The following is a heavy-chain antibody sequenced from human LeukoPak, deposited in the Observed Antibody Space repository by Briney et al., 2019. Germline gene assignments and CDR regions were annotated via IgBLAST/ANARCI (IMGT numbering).Heavy chain of an antibody. D-gene: IGHD2-2*02. CDR2: INPNSGGT. CDR1: GYTFTGYY. Sequence: ASVKVSCKASGYTFTGYYMHWVRQAPGQGLEWMRWINPNSGGTNYAQKFQGRVTMTRDTSISTAYMELSRLRSDDTAVYYCARYPYCSSTSCYMVEGFDPWGQGTLVTVSS. V-gene: IGHV1-2*02. J-gene: IGHJ5*02. CDR3: ARYPYCSSTSCYMVEGFDP.